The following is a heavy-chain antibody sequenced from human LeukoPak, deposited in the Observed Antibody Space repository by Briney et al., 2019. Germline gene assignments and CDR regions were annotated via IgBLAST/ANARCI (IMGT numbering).Heavy chain of an antibody. CDR2: ISAYNGNT. D-gene: IGHD2-21*01. Sequence: ASVKVSWKASGYTFTSYGISWVRQAPGQGLEWMGWISAYNGNTNYAQKFQDRVTMTWDTSVSTAYMELSSLTSDDTAVYYCASKGDGSCDSSLCQGAFDFWGQGSVVTVSS. CDR3: ASKGDGSCDSSLCQGAFDF. V-gene: IGHV1-18*01. CDR1: GYTFTSYG. J-gene: IGHJ3*01.